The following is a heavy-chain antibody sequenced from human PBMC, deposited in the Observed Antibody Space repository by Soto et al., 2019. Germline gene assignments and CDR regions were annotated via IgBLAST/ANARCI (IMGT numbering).Heavy chain of an antibody. J-gene: IGHJ5*02. V-gene: IGHV3-66*01. CDR1: GFTVSSNY. Sequence: GGSLRLSCAASGFTVSSNYMSWVRQAPGKGLEWVSVIYSGCSAYYADSVKGRFYISRVNSKNTLYLQMNSLRAEDTAADYCAREPPSEWLSEDGTWGQGTLVTVSS. CDR3: AREPPSEWLSEDGT. CDR2: IYSGCSA. D-gene: IGHD3-3*01.